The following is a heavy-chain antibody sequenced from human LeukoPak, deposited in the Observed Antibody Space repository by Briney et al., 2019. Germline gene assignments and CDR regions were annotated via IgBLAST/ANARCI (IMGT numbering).Heavy chain of an antibody. D-gene: IGHD3-3*01. Sequence: PGGSLRLSCAASGFTFSSYWMSWVRQAPGKGLEWVANIKQDGSEKYYVDSVKGRFTISRDNAKNSLYLQMNSLRAEDTAVYYCARDWGDFWSGYAYYYYYGMDVWGQGTTVTVSS. CDR3: ARDWGDFWSGYAYYYYYGMDV. J-gene: IGHJ6*02. CDR1: GFTFSSYW. V-gene: IGHV3-7*01. CDR2: IKQDGSEK.